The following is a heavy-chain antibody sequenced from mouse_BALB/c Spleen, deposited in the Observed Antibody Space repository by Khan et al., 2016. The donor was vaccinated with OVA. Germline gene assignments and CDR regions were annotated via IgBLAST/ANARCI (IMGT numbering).Heavy chain of an antibody. CDR1: GYTFTKNG. Sequence: QIQLVQSGPELKKPGETVKISCKASGYTFTKNGMNWVKQAPGKGLKWMGWINTNTGEPTYAEEFKGRFAFSLETSASTAYLQINNLKNEDTGTDIGARSRWLLPAMDYWGQGTSVTVSS. D-gene: IGHD2-3*01. J-gene: IGHJ4*01. CDR3: ARSRWLLPAMDY. V-gene: IGHV9-3*02. CDR2: INTNTGEP.